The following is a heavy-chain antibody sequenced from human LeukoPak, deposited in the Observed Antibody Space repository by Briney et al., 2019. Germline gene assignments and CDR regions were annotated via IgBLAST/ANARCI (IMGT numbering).Heavy chain of an antibody. CDR2: INSNTGGT. CDR1: GYTSTAYY. V-gene: IGHV1-2*06. J-gene: IGHJ4*02. Sequence: ASVKVSCKASGYTSTAYYMHWVRQAPGQGLEWMGRINSNTGGTDYAQKFQGRVTMTRDASISTAYMELSRLRSDDTAVYYCARDRSGYSYGEPLDYWGQGTLVTVSS. CDR3: ARDRSGYSYGEPLDY. D-gene: IGHD5-18*01.